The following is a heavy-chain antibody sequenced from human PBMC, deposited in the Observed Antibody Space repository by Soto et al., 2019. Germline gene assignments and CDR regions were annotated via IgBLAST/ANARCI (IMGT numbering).Heavy chain of an antibody. D-gene: IGHD3-9*01. Sequence: GGSLRLSCAASGFTFSSYAMSWVRQAPGKGLEWVSAISGSGGSTYYADSVKGRFTISRDNSKNTLYLQMNSLRAEDTAVYYCAKEAQPLRYFDWLGAYEVDYWGQGTLVTVSS. V-gene: IGHV3-23*01. CDR2: ISGSGGST. CDR1: GFTFSSYA. CDR3: AKEAQPLRYFDWLGAYEVDY. J-gene: IGHJ4*02.